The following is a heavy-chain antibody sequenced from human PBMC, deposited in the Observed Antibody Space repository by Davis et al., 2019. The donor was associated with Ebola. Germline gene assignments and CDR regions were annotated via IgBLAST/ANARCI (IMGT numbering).Heavy chain of an antibody. CDR1: GLGFSSHS. Sequence: GESLKISCAASGLGFSSHSMHWVRQAPGKGLEWVAVISSDAVNEYYGDSVKGRFTISRDNTRNTLNLEMRRLREDDTALYYCATDGAGPEYYFDSWGQGTLVTVSS. CDR3: ATDGAGPEYYFDS. CDR2: ISSDAVNE. V-gene: IGHV3-30*03. J-gene: IGHJ4*02. D-gene: IGHD5-24*01.